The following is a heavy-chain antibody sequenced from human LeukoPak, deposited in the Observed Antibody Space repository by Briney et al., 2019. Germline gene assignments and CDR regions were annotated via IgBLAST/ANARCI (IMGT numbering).Heavy chain of an antibody. D-gene: IGHD3-22*01. CDR1: GFTFSSYW. CDR3: ARAPSEIGGYYPEYFRH. V-gene: IGHV3-74*01. Sequence: GGSLRLSCAASGFTFSSYWMHWVRQAPGKGLVWVSRIKGDGNANYADSVKGRFTISRDNAKNTVSLQMNSLRAEDTGVYYCARAPSEIGGYYPEYFRHWGQGTLVTVSS. J-gene: IGHJ1*01. CDR2: IKGDGNA.